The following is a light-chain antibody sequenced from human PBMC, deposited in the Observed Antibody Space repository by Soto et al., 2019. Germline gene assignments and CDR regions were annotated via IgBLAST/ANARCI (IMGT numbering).Light chain of an antibody. CDR1: QSVSSN. V-gene: IGKV3-15*01. Sequence: EIVMTQSPATLSVSPGERATLSCRASQSVSSNLAWYQQKPGQAPRLLMYDASTRAIGIPARFSGSGSGTEFTLTITSLQSEDFAVYYCQKYNNWPGTFGQGTKVEIK. CDR2: DAS. CDR3: QKYNNWPGT. J-gene: IGKJ1*01.